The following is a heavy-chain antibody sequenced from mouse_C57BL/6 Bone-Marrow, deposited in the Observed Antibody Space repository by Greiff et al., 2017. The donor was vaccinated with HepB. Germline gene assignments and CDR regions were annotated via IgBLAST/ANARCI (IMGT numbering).Heavy chain of an antibody. CDR1: GFTFSSYA. CDR3: ARDSNDGAMDD. Sequence: EVKVVESGGGLVKPGGSLKLSCAASGFTFSSYAMSWVRQTPEKRLEWVATISDGGSYTYYPDNVKGRFTISRDNAKNNLYLQRSHLKSEDTAMYYCARDSNDGAMDDWGQGTSVTVAS. CDR2: ISDGGSYT. D-gene: IGHD2-12*01. V-gene: IGHV5-4*01. J-gene: IGHJ4*01.